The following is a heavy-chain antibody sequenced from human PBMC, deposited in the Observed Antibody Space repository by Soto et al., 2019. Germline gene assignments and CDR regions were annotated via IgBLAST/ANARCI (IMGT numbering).Heavy chain of an antibody. V-gene: IGHV3-33*01. D-gene: IGHD4-17*01. CDR3: ARGGNDYGDWVVDS. CDR2: IWYDGSNK. CDR1: GFTFSSYG. J-gene: IGHJ4*02. Sequence: QVQLVESGGGVVQPGRSLRLSCAASGFTFSSYGMHWVRQAPGKGLEWVAVIWYDGSNKYYADSVKGRFTISRDNSKNTLDPQMNSLRAEDTAGYYCARGGNDYGDWVVDSWVQGPLVTVSS.